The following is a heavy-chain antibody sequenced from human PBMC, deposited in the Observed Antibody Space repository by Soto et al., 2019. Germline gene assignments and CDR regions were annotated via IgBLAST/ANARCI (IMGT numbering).Heavy chain of an antibody. D-gene: IGHD6-13*01. Sequence: QVQLVQSGAEVKKPGASVKVSCKASGYTFTSYDINWVRQATGQGLEWMGWMNPNSGNIGYAQKSQGXVXSXRHXSISTAYMELSSLRPEDTAVYYCARELYSNVRFDPWGQGTLVTVSS. CDR2: MNPNSGNI. J-gene: IGHJ5*02. V-gene: IGHV1-8*01. CDR3: ARELYSNVRFDP. CDR1: GYTFTSYD.